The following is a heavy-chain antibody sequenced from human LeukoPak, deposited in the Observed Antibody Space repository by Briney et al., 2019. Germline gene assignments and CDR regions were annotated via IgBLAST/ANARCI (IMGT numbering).Heavy chain of an antibody. CDR1: GGSLSGYY. CDR2: MHYTGAT. J-gene: IGHJ4*02. V-gene: IGHV4-34*01. Sequence: SETLSLTCAVYGGSLSGYYWSWFRQPPGKGLEWIGEMHYTGATNYSPSLKSRVTISAGTSKNQFSLKVNSVTAADTAVYYCAAGSYYDDSSGYYGYWGQGTLVTVSS. D-gene: IGHD3-22*01. CDR3: AAGSYYDDSSGYYGY.